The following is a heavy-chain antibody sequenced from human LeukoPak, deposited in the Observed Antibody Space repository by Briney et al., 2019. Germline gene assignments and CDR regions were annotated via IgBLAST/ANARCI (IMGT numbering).Heavy chain of an antibody. CDR1: GFTFSSYG. D-gene: IGHD4-17*01. V-gene: IGHV3-30*18. CDR2: ISYDGSNK. J-gene: IGHJ5*02. CDR3: AKDLTTVTTGGFDP. Sequence: SGGSLRLSCAASGFTFSSYGMHWVRQAPGKGLEWVAVISYDGSNKYYADPVKGRFTISRDNSKNTLYLQMNMLRAEDTAVYYCAKDLTTVTTGGFDPWGQGTLVTVSS.